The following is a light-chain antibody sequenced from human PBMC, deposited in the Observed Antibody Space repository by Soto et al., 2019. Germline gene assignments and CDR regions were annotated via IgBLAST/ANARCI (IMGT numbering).Light chain of an antibody. CDR2: GAS. CDR3: QQYGSSPWT. Sequence: EIVLTQSPGTLSLSPGERATLSCRASQIVSSIYLAWYQQKPGQAPRLLIYGASSRATDIPDRFGGSWSGTDFTLTISRLEPEDFAVYYCQQYGSSPWTFGQGTKVEIK. V-gene: IGKV3-20*01. CDR1: QIVSSIY. J-gene: IGKJ1*01.